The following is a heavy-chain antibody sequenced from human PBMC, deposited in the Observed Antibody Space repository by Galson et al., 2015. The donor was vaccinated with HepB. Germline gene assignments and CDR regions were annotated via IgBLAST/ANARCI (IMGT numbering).Heavy chain of an antibody. J-gene: IGHJ6*02. V-gene: IGHV3-33*01. CDR1: GFTFSSYG. Sequence: SLRLSCAASGFTFSSYGMHWVRQAPGKGLEWVAVIWYDGSNKYYADSVKGRFTISRDNSKNTLYLQMNSLRAEDTAVYYCARDDRWFGEFETSPGMDVWGQGTTVTVSS. D-gene: IGHD3-10*01. CDR2: IWYDGSNK. CDR3: ARDDRWFGEFETSPGMDV.